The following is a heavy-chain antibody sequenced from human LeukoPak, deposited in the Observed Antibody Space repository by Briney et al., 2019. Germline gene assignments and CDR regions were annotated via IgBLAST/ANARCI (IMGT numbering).Heavy chain of an antibody. V-gene: IGHV1-18*01. CDR3: ARDRYCSGGSCYSGRAY. D-gene: IGHD2-15*01. Sequence: ASVKVSCKASGYTFTSYGISWVRQAPGQGLEWMGWISAYNGNTNYAQKLQGRVTMTTDTSTSTAYMELRSLRSDDTAVYYCARDRYCSGGSCYSGRAYWGQGTLVTVSP. CDR1: GYTFTSYG. J-gene: IGHJ4*02. CDR2: ISAYNGNT.